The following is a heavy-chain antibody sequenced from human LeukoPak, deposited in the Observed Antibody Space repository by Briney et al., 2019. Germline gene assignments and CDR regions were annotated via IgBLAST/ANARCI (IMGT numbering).Heavy chain of an antibody. CDR2: INHSGST. Sequence: PVESLRLSCAASGLTFSSYAMGWVRQAPGKGLEWIGEINHSGSTNYNPSLKSRVTISVDTSKNQFSLKLSSVTAADTAVYYCARVGGDYDSSGENDYWGQETLVTVSS. V-gene: IGHV4-34*01. D-gene: IGHD3-22*01. CDR3: ARVGGDYDSSGENDY. CDR1: GLTFSSYA. J-gene: IGHJ4*02.